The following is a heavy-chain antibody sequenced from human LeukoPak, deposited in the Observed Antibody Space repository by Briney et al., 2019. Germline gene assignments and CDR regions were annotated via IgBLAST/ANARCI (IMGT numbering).Heavy chain of an antibody. CDR1: GGSLSSYY. CDR3: ARHCSATSCYEGPRFDP. Sequence: SETLSLTCAVSGGSLSSYYWSWIRQPPGNGLEWIGSIYYSGNTNYNPSLESRVTILVDTSKNQFSLKLRSVTAADTAVYFCARHCSATSCYEGPRFDPWGQGTLVTVSS. D-gene: IGHD2-2*01. J-gene: IGHJ5*02. V-gene: IGHV4-59*08. CDR2: IYYSGNT.